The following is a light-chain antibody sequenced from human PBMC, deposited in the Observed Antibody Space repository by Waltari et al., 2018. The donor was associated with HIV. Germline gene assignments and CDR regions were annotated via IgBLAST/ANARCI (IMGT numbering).Light chain of an antibody. CDR1: SSNIGAGYD. CDR2: ENP. V-gene: IGLV1-40*01. CDR3: QSYDSSLKVI. J-gene: IGLJ2*01. Sequence: QSVLTQPPSVPGAPGQRVTISCTGTSSNIGAGYDVHWYQQFPGSAPRLLIYENPNLPSGVPDRFSGSRSGTSASLAISGLQAEDEADYYCQSYDSSLKVIFGGGTKVTVL.